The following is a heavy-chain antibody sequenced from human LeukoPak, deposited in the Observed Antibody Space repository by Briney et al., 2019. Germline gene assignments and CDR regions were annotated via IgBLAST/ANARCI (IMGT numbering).Heavy chain of an antibody. J-gene: IGHJ5*02. V-gene: IGHV7-4-1*02. D-gene: IGHD6-19*01. CDR2: INTNTGNP. CDR3: ARDEGSGWYVPLAYNWFDP. Sequence: AAVKVSCKASAYTFTSYAMDWVRQPPGPGLEWVGWINTNTGNPTYAQGFTGRVVFSFDTSVSTAYLQISSLKAEDTAVYYCARDEGSGWYVPLAYNWFDPWGQGTLVTVSS. CDR1: AYTFTSYA.